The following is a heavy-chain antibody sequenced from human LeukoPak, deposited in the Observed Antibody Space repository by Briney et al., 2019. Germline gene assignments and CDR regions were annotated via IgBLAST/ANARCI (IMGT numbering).Heavy chain of an antibody. J-gene: IGHJ3*02. CDR2: ISSSSSYI. D-gene: IGHD2-15*01. CDR3: AREQKDIVVVVAAQFDAFDI. Sequence: GGSLRLSCAASGFTFSTYRMNWVRQAPGKGLEWVSSISSSSSYIYYADSVKGRFTISRDNAKNSLYLQMNSLRAEDTAVYYCAREQKDIVVVVAAQFDAFDIWGQGTMVTVSS. V-gene: IGHV3-21*01. CDR1: GFTFSTYR.